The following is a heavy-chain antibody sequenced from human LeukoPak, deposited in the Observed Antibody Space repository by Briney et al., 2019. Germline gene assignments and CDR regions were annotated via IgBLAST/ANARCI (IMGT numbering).Heavy chain of an antibody. Sequence: GGSLRLSCAVSGSIVSSTYMTWVRQAPGKGLEWVSVIHNDGSTYHADSVKGRFTISRDNAKKSLYLQMNSLRAEDTAVYYCTRLGLLESVDWGQGTLVTVSS. D-gene: IGHD1-1*01. J-gene: IGHJ4*02. CDR1: GSIVSSTY. CDR3: TRLGLLESVD. CDR2: IHNDGST. V-gene: IGHV3-53*01.